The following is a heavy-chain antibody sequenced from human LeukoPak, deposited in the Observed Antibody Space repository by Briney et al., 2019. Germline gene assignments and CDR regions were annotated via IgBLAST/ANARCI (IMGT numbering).Heavy chain of an antibody. D-gene: IGHD3-22*01. CDR2: IYYSGST. CDR1: GGSIISSSYS. J-gene: IGHJ4*02. CDR3: ARYASSGYYRYYFDY. V-gene: IGHV4-39*01. Sequence: SETLSLTSTVSGGSIISSSYSCGWIRQPPGKWLEWIGTIYYSGSTYYNPSLKSRVTISEDTSKNQFSLNLSSVTAADTAVYYCARYASSGYYRYYFDYWGQGTLVTVSS.